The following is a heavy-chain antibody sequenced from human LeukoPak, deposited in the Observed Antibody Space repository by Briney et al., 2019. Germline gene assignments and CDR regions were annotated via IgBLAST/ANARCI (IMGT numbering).Heavy chain of an antibody. J-gene: IGHJ4*02. V-gene: IGHV1-2*02. Sequence: ASVRVSCKASGYTFTGYYIHWVQQAPGQGLEWMGWINPNRGDTNYAQKFQGRVTMARDTSISTAYMELRSLRSDDTAVYYCARGGGGWLAAPYDYWGQGTLVTVSS. D-gene: IGHD6-19*01. CDR3: ARGGGGWLAAPYDY. CDR1: GYTFTGYY. CDR2: INPNRGDT.